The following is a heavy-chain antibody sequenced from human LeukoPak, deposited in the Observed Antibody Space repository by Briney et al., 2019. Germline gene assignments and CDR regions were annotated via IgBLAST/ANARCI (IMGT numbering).Heavy chain of an antibody. J-gene: IGHJ4*02. V-gene: IGHV3-30*03. CDR3: ARTTGFTYGNFDY. D-gene: IGHD5-18*01. Sequence: PGGSLRLSCAASGFTFSNYGVHWVRQAPGKGLEWVAAMSYDGHNKYYADSVKGRFTISRDNSKNTLYLQMNSLSADDTAVYFCARTTGFTYGNFDYWGQGTLVTVSS. CDR1: GFTFSNYG. CDR2: MSYDGHNK.